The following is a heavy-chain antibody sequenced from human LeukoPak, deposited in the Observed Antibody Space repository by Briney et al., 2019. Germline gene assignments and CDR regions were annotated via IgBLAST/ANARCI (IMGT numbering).Heavy chain of an antibody. Sequence: GGSMILSWPASGFTFSIYSMNWVRQAPGKGLEWVSSISTSSSYIYYADSVKGRFTISRDNAKSSLYLQMNSLRAEDTAVYYCARLMHYYDSSGPSNYFDYWGQGTLVTVSS. J-gene: IGHJ4*02. CDR2: ISTSSSYI. CDR3: ARLMHYYDSSGPSNYFDY. D-gene: IGHD3-22*01. V-gene: IGHV3-21*01. CDR1: GFTFSIYS.